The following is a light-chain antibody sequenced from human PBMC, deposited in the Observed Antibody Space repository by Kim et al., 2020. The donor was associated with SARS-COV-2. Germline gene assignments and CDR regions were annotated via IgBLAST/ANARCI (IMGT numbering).Light chain of an antibody. CDR3: QQYGSSPIT. CDR1: QSFSSSY. Sequence: EIVLTQSPDTLSLSPGVRATISCRASQSFSSSYLAWYQQKPGQAPRLLIYGASSRATGIPDRFSGSGSGTDFTLIISRLEPEDFAVYYCQQYGSSPITFVQGTRLEIK. J-gene: IGKJ5*01. CDR2: GAS. V-gene: IGKV3-20*01.